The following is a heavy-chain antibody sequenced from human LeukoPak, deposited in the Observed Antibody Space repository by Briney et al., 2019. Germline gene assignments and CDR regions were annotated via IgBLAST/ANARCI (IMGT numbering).Heavy chain of an antibody. Sequence: ASVKVSCKASGYTFTSYYMHWVRQAPGQGLEWMGRINPNSGGTNYAQKFQGRVTMTRDTSISTAYMELSRLRSDDTAVYYCARGDGWELRHWYFDLWGRGTLVTVSS. CDR2: INPNSGGT. CDR3: ARGDGWELRHWYFDL. J-gene: IGHJ2*01. CDR1: GYTFTSYY. D-gene: IGHD1-26*01. V-gene: IGHV1-2*06.